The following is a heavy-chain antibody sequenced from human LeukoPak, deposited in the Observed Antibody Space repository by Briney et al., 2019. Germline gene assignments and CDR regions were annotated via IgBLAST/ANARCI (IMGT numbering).Heavy chain of an antibody. Sequence: GGSLRLSCAPSVFTLRSYAMHWVRQAPGKGLECVGVILYDGSNKYYADSVKGRFTISRDNSKNTLYLQMNSLRAEDTAVYYCARGVVPAAMDDAFDIWGQGTMVTVSS. CDR3: ARGVVPAAMDDAFDI. V-gene: IGHV3-30*04. D-gene: IGHD2-2*01. CDR2: ILYDGSNK. CDR1: VFTLRSYA. J-gene: IGHJ3*02.